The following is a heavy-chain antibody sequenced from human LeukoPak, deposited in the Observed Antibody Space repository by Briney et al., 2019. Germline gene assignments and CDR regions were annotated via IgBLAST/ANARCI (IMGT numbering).Heavy chain of an antibody. CDR1: GITFSSYW. CDR2: INSDGSTT. Sequence: PGMSLRLSCAASGITFSSYWMHWVRQAPGKGLVWVSLINSDGSTTSYADSVKGRFTISRDNAKNTLYLQMNSLRAEDTAVYYCASGVTTGYWGQGTLVTVSS. V-gene: IGHV3-74*01. J-gene: IGHJ4*02. D-gene: IGHD1-26*01. CDR3: ASGVTTGY.